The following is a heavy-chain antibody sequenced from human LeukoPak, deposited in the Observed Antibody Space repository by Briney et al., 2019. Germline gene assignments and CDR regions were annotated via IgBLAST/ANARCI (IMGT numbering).Heavy chain of an antibody. CDR3: AREGSGWPYYFDY. CDR2: INPSGGST. CDR1: GGTFSSYA. V-gene: IGHV1-46*01. J-gene: IGHJ4*02. D-gene: IGHD6-19*01. Sequence: ASVKVSCKASGGTFSSYAISWVRQAPGQGLEWMGIINPSGGSTSYAQKFQGRVTMTRDKSTSTVYMELSSLRSEDTAVYYCAREGSGWPYYFDYWGQGTLVTVSS.